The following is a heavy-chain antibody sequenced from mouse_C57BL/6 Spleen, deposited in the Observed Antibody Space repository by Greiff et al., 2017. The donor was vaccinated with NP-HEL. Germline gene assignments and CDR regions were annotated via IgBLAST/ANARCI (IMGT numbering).Heavy chain of an antibody. CDR1: GFSFNTYA. CDR3: VSGDYALDY. CDR2: IGRKGNNYAT. Sequence: EVQGVEPGGGLVQPKGSLKLSCTASGFSFNTYAMNWIRQAPGQGLEWVGRIGRKGNNYATYYADSVKARFTISRDDTESMLQLQMDNLETEDTAMYYCVSGDYALDYWGKGTSVTVAS. J-gene: IGHJ4*01. V-gene: IGHV10-1*01.